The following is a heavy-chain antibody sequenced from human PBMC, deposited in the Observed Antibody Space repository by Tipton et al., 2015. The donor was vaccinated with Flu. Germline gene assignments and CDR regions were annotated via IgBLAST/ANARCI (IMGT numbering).Heavy chain of an antibody. Sequence: QLVQSGAELKKPGASVKVSCKGSGYTFTAHYMHWVRQAPGQGLEWVGWINPNSGNSGYAQKFQGRVTMTRNTSITTAYMELRSLTSEDTAVYYCAKGQSSGYFYYYNGLDVWGQGTTVTVSS. V-gene: IGHV1-8*02. CDR1: GYTFTAHY. CDR2: INPNSGNS. D-gene: IGHD3-22*01. J-gene: IGHJ6*02. CDR3: AKGQSSGYFYYYNGLDV.